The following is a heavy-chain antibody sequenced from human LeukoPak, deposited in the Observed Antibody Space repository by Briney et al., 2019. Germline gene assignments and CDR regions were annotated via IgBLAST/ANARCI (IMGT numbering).Heavy chain of an antibody. V-gene: IGHV4-31*11. Sequence: SETLSLTCAVYGGSFSGYYWSWIRQLPGKGLEWIGCIYYSGSAYYNPSLQSRVVISVDTSKNQFSLKLRSATAADTAVYYCARDHSSGWTFDYWGQGTLVTVSS. D-gene: IGHD6-19*01. J-gene: IGHJ4*02. CDR2: IYYSGSA. CDR1: GGSFSGYY. CDR3: ARDHSSGWTFDY.